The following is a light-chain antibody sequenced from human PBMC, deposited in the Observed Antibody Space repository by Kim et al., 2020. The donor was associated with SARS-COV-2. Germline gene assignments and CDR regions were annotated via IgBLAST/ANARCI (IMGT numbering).Light chain of an antibody. CDR3: QQYNNWPPNT. J-gene: IGKJ2*01. CDR2: GAS. V-gene: IGKV3-15*01. Sequence: ETVMTQSPATLSVSPGETATLSCRASQNIRTYLAWYQQKPGQAPRLLIYGASTRATDIPARFSGSGSGTEFTLTISSLQSEDFALYYCQQYNNWPPNTFGQGTKLEI. CDR1: QNIRTY.